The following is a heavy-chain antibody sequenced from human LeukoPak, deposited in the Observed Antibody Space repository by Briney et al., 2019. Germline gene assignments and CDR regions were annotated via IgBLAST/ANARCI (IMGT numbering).Heavy chain of an antibody. CDR2: IYYSGST. CDR1: GGSISSYY. J-gene: IGHJ4*02. D-gene: IGHD5-18*01. CDR3: AREDDTAMAYFDY. Sequence: SETLSLTCTVSGGSISSYYWSWIRQPPGKGLEWIGYIYYSGSTNYNPSLKSRVTISVDTSKNQFSLRLSSVTAADTAVYYCAREDDTAMAYFDYWGQGTLVTVSS. V-gene: IGHV4-59*01.